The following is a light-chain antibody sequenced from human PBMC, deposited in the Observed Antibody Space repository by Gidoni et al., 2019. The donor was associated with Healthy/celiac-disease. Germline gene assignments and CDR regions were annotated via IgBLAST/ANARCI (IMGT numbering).Light chain of an antibody. CDR2: GAS. V-gene: IGKV3-20*01. CDR3: QQYGSSPMCS. Sequence: EIVLTQPTRTLSLSPGERATLSCRASQSGSSSYLAWYQQKPRQAPRLLIYGASSRATCIPDRFSGSGSGTDFTLTIIRLEPQDFAVYYCQQYGSSPMCSFGQGTKLEIK. CDR1: QSGSSSY. J-gene: IGKJ2*04.